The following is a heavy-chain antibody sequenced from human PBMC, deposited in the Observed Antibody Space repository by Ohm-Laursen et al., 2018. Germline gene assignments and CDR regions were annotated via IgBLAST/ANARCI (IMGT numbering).Heavy chain of an antibody. J-gene: IGHJ4*02. CDR3: AKGTTDVDY. Sequence: SLRLSCAASGFTFSSYWMTWVRQAPAKGLEWVANIKHDGSEKYYVDSVKGRFTISRDNAKNSLYLQMNSLRAEDTAVYYCAKGTTDVDYWGQGALVTVSS. D-gene: IGHD1-1*01. CDR2: IKHDGSEK. V-gene: IGHV3-7*03. CDR1: GFTFSSYW.